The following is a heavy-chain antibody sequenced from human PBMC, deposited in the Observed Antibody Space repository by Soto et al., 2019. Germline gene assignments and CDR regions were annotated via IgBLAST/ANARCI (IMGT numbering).Heavy chain of an antibody. CDR2: ISGIGGVT. CDR1: GLMFRNYA. J-gene: IGHJ5*02. V-gene: IGHV3-23*01. D-gene: IGHD3-22*01. CDR3: AKDPYDSSGYPVSWFDP. Sequence: GGSLRLSCAASGLMFRNYAMNWARQAPGKGLEWVSGISGIGGVTYYADSVKGRFTISRDNSNNTLYLQMNRLRAEDSAVYYCAKDPYDSSGYPVSWFDPWGQGTLVTVSS.